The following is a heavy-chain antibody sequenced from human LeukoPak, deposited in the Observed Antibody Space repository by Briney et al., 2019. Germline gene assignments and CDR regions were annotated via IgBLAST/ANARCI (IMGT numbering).Heavy chain of an antibody. CDR3: ARDQCSSTSCYAAYYYYGMDV. D-gene: IGHD2-2*01. Sequence: PSETLSLTCAVYGGSFSGYYWSWIRQPPGKGLEWIGEINHSGSTNYNPSLKSRVTISVDTSKYQFSLKLSSVTAADTAVYYCARDQCSSTSCYAAYYYYGMDVWGQGTTVTVSS. CDR2: INHSGST. J-gene: IGHJ6*02. V-gene: IGHV4-34*01. CDR1: GGSFSGYY.